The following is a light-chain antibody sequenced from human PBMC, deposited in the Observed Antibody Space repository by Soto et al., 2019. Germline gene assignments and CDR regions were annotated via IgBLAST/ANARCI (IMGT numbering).Light chain of an antibody. Sequence: SALTQPASVSGSPGQSITISCTGTSSDVGGYNYVSWYQQHPGKVPKLMIYEVTNRPSGVSNRFSGSKSVNTASLTISGLQAEDEADYYCSSYTSSRTYVFGTGTKVTVL. CDR2: EVT. CDR3: SSYTSSRTYV. J-gene: IGLJ1*01. CDR1: SSDVGGYNY. V-gene: IGLV2-14*01.